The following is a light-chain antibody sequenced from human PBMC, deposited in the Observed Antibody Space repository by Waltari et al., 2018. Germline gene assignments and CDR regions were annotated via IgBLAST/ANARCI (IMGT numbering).Light chain of an antibody. CDR3: QQYSRSPNS. J-gene: IGKJ2*03. Sequence: EIVLTQSPGTLSLSPGERATLSCRASQSVTNTYLAWYQQKPGQAPRLLIYDVSGRATGIPDRFSGSGSGTDFTLTISRLEPEDFAVYFCQQYSRSPNSFGQGTKLEIK. CDR2: DVS. V-gene: IGKV3-20*01. CDR1: QSVTNTY.